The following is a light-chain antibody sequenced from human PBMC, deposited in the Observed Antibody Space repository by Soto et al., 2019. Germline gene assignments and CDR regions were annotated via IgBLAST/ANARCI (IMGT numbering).Light chain of an antibody. CDR3: EQSYSALLFT. J-gene: IGKJ3*01. V-gene: IGKV1-39*01. CDR2: AAS. CDR1: QTIDRY. Sequence: DIQMTQFPSSLSASVGDRVTITCRASQTIDRYLNWYQQKPGKVPKLLIYAASNLQSGVPARCSGSGSGTDFTLTITSLQPEDFATYYCEQSYSALLFTFGPGTKVDI.